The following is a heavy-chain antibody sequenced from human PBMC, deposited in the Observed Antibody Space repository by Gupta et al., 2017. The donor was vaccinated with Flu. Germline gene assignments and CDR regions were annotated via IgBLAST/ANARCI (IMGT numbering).Heavy chain of an antibody. CDR2: IYSGGTT. CDR3: ARERGNSYGGIYYYSYIDV. V-gene: IGHV3-53*01. Sequence: KGLEWVSVIYSGGTTYYADSVKGRFTIYRDNSKNTLYLQMNSLRAEDTAVYYCARERGNSYGGIYYYSYIDVWGKGTTVTVSS. J-gene: IGHJ6*03. D-gene: IGHD5-18*01.